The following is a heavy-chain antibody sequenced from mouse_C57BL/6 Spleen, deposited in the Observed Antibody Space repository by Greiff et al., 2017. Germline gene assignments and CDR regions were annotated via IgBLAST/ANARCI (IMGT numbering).Heavy chain of an antibody. D-gene: IGHD1-1*01. CDR3: ARYGYGSSYYAMDY. CDR1: GYTFTSYW. V-gene: IGHV1-52*01. CDR2: IDPSDSET. Sequence: QVQLQQPGAELVRPGSSVKLSCKASGYTFTSYWMHWVKQRPIQGLEWIGNIDPSDSETHYNQKFKDKATLTVDKSSSTAYMQLSSLTSEDSAVYYCARYGYGSSYYAMDYWGQGTSVTVSS. J-gene: IGHJ4*01.